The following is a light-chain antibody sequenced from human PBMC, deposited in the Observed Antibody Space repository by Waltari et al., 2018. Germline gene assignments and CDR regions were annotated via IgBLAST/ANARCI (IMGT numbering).Light chain of an antibody. CDR2: DAS. V-gene: IGKV1-33*01. CDR1: QSISSY. Sequence: DIQMTQSPSSLSASVGDRVTITCRASQSISSYLNWYQQKSGKAPQLLIYDASNLETGVPSRFSGSGSGTDFTFTISSLQPEDVATYYCQQNGHPPLTFGGGTKVEIK. CDR3: QQNGHPPLT. J-gene: IGKJ4*01.